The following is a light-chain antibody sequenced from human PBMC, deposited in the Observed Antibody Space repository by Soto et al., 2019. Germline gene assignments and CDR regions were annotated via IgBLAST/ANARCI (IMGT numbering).Light chain of an antibody. Sequence: QSVLTQPASVSGSPGQSITISCTGTYSDVGGYNRVSWYQHHPGKAPKMLIFEVSTRPSGISDRFSGSKSGDTASLTISGLQAEDEADYYCVSYIESTVTHWVFGGGTKLTVL. CDR3: VSYIESTVTHWV. J-gene: IGLJ3*02. V-gene: IGLV2-14*01. CDR2: EVS. CDR1: YSDVGGYNR.